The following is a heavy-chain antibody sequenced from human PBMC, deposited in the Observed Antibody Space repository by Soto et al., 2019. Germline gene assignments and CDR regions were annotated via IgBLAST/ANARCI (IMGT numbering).Heavy chain of an antibody. Sequence: PGGSRRLSCAASGCTFTTAWINWVRQAPGKGLEWVGRIKRNIDGGTTDYAAPVKGRFAISRDDSNSILYLEMNSLRSEDTAVYYCTTVDAVVLNWGQGLLVTVS. CDR1: GCTFTTAW. CDR2: IKRNIDGGTT. J-gene: IGHJ4*02. CDR3: TTVDAVVLN. D-gene: IGHD6-19*01. V-gene: IGHV3-15*07.